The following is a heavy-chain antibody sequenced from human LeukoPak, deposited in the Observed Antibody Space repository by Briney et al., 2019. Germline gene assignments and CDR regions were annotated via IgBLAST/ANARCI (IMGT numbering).Heavy chain of an antibody. J-gene: IGHJ5*02. CDR1: GYTFTGYY. CDR3: ARYSSGYT. V-gene: IGHV1-2*06. D-gene: IGHD3-22*01. Sequence: GGSLRLSCAASGYTFTGYYMHWVRQAPGQGLEWMGRINPNSGGTNYAQKFQGRVTMTRDTSISTAYMELSRLRSDDTAVYYCARYSSGYTWGQGTLVTVSS. CDR2: INPNSGGT.